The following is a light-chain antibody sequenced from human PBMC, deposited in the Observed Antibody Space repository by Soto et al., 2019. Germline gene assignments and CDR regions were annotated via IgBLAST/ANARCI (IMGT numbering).Light chain of an antibody. J-gene: IGKJ1*01. CDR1: QGINND. Sequence: DIQMTQSPSSLSASVGDRVTITCRASQGINNDLAWYQQKPGKVPNLLISDASTLQSGVPSRFRGIGSGTDFTLTISSLQPEDVATYYCQKYSSDPTFGQGTKLEIK. CDR2: DAS. CDR3: QKYSSDPT. V-gene: IGKV1-27*01.